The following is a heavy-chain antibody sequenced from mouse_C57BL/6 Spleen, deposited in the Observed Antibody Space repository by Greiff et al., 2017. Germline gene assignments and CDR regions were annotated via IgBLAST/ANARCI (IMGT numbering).Heavy chain of an antibody. V-gene: IGHV5-17*01. Sequence: EVKLQESGGGLVKPGGSLKLSCAASGFTFSDYGMHWVRQAPEKGLEWVAYISSSSSTIYYADKVKGRFTIARDNAKNTLSLQRTSLKSEDTAMYYCARDSGGYVRWAMDYWGQGTSVTVSS. J-gene: IGHJ4*01. CDR3: ARDSGGYVRWAMDY. CDR1: GFTFSDYG. D-gene: IGHD3-2*02. CDR2: ISSSSSTI.